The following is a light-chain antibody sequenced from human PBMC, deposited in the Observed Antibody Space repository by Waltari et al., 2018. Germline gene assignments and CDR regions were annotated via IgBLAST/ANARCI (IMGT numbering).Light chain of an antibody. J-gene: IGLJ3*02. CDR3: CSFTRTSTWV. Sequence: QSTLTQPASVSGSPGQSITIPCTGTSSDVGGSNYSSWYQQYPGKAPKLIIYDVSHRPSGISNRFSASKSGITASLTISGLQAEDEADYFCCSFTRTSTWVFGGGTKLTVL. V-gene: IGLV2-14*01. CDR2: DVS. CDR1: SSDVGGSNY.